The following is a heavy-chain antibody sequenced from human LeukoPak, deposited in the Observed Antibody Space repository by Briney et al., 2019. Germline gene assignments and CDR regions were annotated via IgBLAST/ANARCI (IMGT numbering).Heavy chain of an antibody. CDR2: INPSGGST. Sequence: GASVKVSCKASGYTFTSYYMHWVRQAPGQGLEWMGIINPSGGSTSYAQKFQGRVTMTRDMSTSTVYMELSSLRSEDTAVYYCAGDQVPTVTTPLYYYYYYMDVWGKGTTVTVSS. J-gene: IGHJ6*03. CDR1: GYTFTSYY. V-gene: IGHV1-46*01. CDR3: AGDQVPTVTTPLYYYYYYMDV. D-gene: IGHD4-11*01.